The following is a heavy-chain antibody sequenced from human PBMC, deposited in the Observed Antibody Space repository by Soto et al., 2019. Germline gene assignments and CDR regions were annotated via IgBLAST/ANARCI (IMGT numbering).Heavy chain of an antibody. V-gene: IGHV1-2*02. D-gene: IGHD6-19*01. CDR1: GYTFTGYY. CDR2: VNPNSGGT. Sequence: GASVKVSCKASGYTFTGYYMHWVRQAPGQGLEWMGWVNPNSGGTNYAQKFQGRFTVSRDNAQNSLFLQMISLRADDTAVYYCARWESSDWYLGIWGQGTPVTVSS. CDR3: ARWESSDWYLGI. J-gene: IGHJ4*02.